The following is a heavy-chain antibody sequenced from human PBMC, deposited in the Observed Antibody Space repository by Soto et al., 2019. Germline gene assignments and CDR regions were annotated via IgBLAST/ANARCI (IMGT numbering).Heavy chain of an antibody. V-gene: IGHV4-30-4*01. J-gene: IGHJ5*02. D-gene: IGHD2-8*01. CDR3: ARAPGAPGMLLRWFDP. CDR2: IYYSGST. CDR1: GGSISSGDYY. Sequence: QVQLQESGPGLVKPSQTLSLTCTVSGGSISSGDYYWSWIRQPPGKGLEWIGYIYYSGSTYYNPSLKSRVTISVDTSKNQFSLKLSSVTAADTAVYYCARAPGAPGMLLRWFDPWGQGTLVTVSS.